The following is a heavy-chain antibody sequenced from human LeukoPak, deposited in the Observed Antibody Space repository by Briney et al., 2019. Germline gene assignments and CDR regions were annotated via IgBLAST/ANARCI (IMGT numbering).Heavy chain of an antibody. J-gene: IGHJ3*02. V-gene: IGHV4-59*08. CDR1: GGSLSSYY. D-gene: IGHD3-22*01. CDR2: IYYSGST. Sequence: SETLSLTCTVSGGSLSSYYWNWIRQPPGKGLEWIGYIYYSGSTNYNPSLKSRVTISVDTSKNQFSLKLSSVTAADTAVYYCARHRPLRYYYDSSGYRGWNAFDIWGQGTMVTVSS. CDR3: ARHRPLRYYYDSSGYRGWNAFDI.